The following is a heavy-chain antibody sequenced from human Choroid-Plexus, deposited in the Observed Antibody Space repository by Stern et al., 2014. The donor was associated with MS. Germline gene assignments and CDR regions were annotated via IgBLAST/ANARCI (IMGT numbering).Heavy chain of an antibody. CDR3: ARDQRGITIFGVVTDYYYLGMDV. J-gene: IGHJ6*02. Sequence: QVKLAQSGAEVKKPGASVKVSCKTSGYIFTGYYIHWVRQAPGQGLEWMAWINPNTGGTKYAQKFQGRVTMSRDTSISTAYVELSSLTSDDTAVYYCARDQRGITIFGVVTDYYYLGMDVWGQGTTVTVSS. D-gene: IGHD3-3*01. CDR1: GYIFTGYY. V-gene: IGHV1-2*02. CDR2: INPNTGGT.